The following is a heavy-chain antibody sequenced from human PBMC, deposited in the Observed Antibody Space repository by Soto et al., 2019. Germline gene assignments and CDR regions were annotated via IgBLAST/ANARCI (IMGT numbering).Heavy chain of an antibody. Sequence: PSESLSLTYDNSGSAISSGCYKWSWIRQPPGKGLECIGYIYHSGSTYYNPSLKSRVTISVDTSKNQFSLKLSSVTAADTAVYYCARSGNYYGSGSLLGYWGQG. D-gene: IGHD3-10*01. CDR3: ARSGNYYGSGSLLGY. V-gene: IGHV4-30-2*02. CDR2: IYHSGST. CDR1: GSAISSGCYK. J-gene: IGHJ4*02.